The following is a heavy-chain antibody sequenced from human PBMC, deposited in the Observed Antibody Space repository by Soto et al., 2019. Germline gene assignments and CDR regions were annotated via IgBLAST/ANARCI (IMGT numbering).Heavy chain of an antibody. J-gene: IGHJ6*03. CDR3: AKAYGSSPPYYYYMDV. D-gene: IGHD3-10*01. V-gene: IGHV3-9*01. CDR2: ISWNSGSI. CDR1: GFTFDDYA. Sequence: EVQLVESGGGLVQPGRSLRLSCAASGFTFDDYAMHWVRQAPGKGLEWVSGISWNSGSIGYADSVKGRLTISRDNAKNSLYLQMNSLRAEDTALYYCAKAYGSSPPYYYYMDVWGKGTTVTVSS.